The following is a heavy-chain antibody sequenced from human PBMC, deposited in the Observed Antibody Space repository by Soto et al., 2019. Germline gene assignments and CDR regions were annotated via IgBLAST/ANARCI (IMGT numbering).Heavy chain of an antibody. CDR3: TRRDGGSCCCVFGS. CDR2: TGSGTGPG. Sequence: QVQLVPSGTEVKKPGSSVKVSCKASGGSLSTNPISWVRQAPGQGLEWMGGTGSGTGPGNHAQKFQGRLTVTADKSTSTVYMQLTNLSSEVTDVYYCTRRDGGSCCCVFGSWGQGNLVTVSS. D-gene: IGHD2-15*01. V-gene: IGHV1-69*06. J-gene: IGHJ4*02. CDR1: GGSLSTNP.